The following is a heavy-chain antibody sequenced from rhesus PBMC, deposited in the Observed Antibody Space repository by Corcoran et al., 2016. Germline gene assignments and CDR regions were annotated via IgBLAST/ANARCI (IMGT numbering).Heavy chain of an antibody. CDR1: GGSISSSY. CDR3: ARDSGYFDY. Sequence: QLQLQESGPGLVKPSETLSVTCAVSGGSISSSYWSWIRQAPGKGLEWIGYLYGSGNSANYNPSLKSRVTLSVDTSTNQLSLKLSSVTAADTAVYYCARDSGYFDYWGQGVLVTVSS. V-gene: IGHV4-169*02. CDR2: LYGSGNSA. J-gene: IGHJ4*01.